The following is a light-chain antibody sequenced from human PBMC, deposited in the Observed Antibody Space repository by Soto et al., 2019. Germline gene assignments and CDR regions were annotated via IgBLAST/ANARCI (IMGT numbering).Light chain of an antibody. Sequence: NFMLTQPHSVSESPGKTVTISCTGSSGGMGSDYVQWFQQRPGSAPTTVIFEDNQRPSGVSDRFSGSVDSSSNSASLTISGLQTEDEADYYCQSYDRNNVNVVFGGGTKLTVL. CDR2: EDN. J-gene: IGLJ2*01. CDR1: SGGMGSDY. V-gene: IGLV6-57*02. CDR3: QSYDRNNVNVV.